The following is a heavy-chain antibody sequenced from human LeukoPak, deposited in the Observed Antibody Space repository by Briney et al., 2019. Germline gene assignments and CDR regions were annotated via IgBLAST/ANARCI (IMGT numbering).Heavy chain of an antibody. CDR1: GFTLSSHG. Sequence: GGSLRLSCAASGFTLSSHGMHWVRQAPGKGLEWVAVISYDGSNKYYADSVKGRFTISRDNSKNTLHLQMNSLRAEDTAVYYCASELGSGWFPIEYWGQGTLVTVSS. CDR3: ASELGSGWFPIEY. CDR2: ISYDGSNK. J-gene: IGHJ4*02. V-gene: IGHV3-30*03. D-gene: IGHD6-19*01.